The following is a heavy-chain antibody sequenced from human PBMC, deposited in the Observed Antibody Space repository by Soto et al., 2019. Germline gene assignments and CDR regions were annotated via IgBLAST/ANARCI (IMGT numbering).Heavy chain of an antibody. D-gene: IGHD2-2*02. Sequence: SETLSLTCTVSGGSISSGDYYWSWIRQPPGKDLEWIGYIYYSGSTYYNPSLKSRVTISVDTSKNQFSLVLGSVTAADTAVYYCAREGYHCSSTSRYTHGWFDPWGQGTLVTAS. CDR1: GGSISSGDYY. CDR2: IYYSGST. CDR3: AREGYHCSSTSRYTHGWFDP. J-gene: IGHJ5*02. V-gene: IGHV4-30-4*01.